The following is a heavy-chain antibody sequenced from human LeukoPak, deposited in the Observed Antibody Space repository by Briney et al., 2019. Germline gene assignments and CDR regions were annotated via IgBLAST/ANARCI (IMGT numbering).Heavy chain of an antibody. CDR2: INPSGGST. CDR1: GYTFTSYY. D-gene: IGHD5-18*01. Sequence: GASVKVSCKASGYTFTSYYMHWVRQAPGQGLEWMGIINPSGGSTSYAQKFQGRVTMTRDTSTSTVYMELSSLRSEDTAVYYCVRNTVTTTSGYSYSRGYYGMDVWGQGTTVTVSS. CDR3: VRNTVTTTSGYSYSRGYYGMDV. J-gene: IGHJ6*02. V-gene: IGHV1-46*01.